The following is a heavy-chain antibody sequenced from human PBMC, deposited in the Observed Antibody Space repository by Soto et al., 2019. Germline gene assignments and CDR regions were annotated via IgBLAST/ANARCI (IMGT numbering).Heavy chain of an antibody. CDR2: MNPNSGNT. J-gene: IGHJ6*02. D-gene: IGHD1-26*01. V-gene: IGHV1-2*04. CDR3: ARTSSGSPQDYYYGMDV. CDR1: GYTFTSYD. Sequence: VSVTVSCKASGYTFTSYDINLVRQATGQGLEWMGWMNPNSGNTNYAQKFQGWVTMTRDTSISTAYMELSRLRSDDTAVYYCARTSSGSPQDYYYGMDVWGQGTTLTVSS.